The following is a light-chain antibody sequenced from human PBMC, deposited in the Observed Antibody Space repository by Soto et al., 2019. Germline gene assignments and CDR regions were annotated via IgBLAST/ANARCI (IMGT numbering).Light chain of an antibody. V-gene: IGKV3-11*01. CDR1: QSSSGY. CDR3: QQRSR. Sequence: NVLTQSPATLSLSPGDSATLSCRASQSSSGYLAWYQQKPGQAPRLLIYDASTRAPGIPARCSGSGAVTDYTHTITSLEPEDFAVCYCQQRSRFGGGTKVEIK. J-gene: IGKJ4*01. CDR2: DAS.